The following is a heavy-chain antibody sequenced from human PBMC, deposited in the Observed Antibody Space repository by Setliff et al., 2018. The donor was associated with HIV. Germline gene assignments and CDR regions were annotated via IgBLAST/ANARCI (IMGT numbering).Heavy chain of an antibody. D-gene: IGHD2-15*01. CDR2: IYPGDSDP. J-gene: IGHJ4*02. CDR1: GYSFTSYW. Sequence: GESLKISCKGSGYSFTSYWIGWVRQMPGKGLEWMGIIYPGDSDPKYNPSFEGQVTISADKSIKTAFLQWRSLKTSDTAIYYCARGRGGYFGGGRYYNLPYFDSWGQGTLVTVSS. CDR3: ARGRGGYFGGGRYYNLPYFDS. V-gene: IGHV5-51*01.